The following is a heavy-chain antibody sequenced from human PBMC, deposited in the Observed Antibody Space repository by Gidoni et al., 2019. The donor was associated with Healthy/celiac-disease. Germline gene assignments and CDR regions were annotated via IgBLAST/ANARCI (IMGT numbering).Heavy chain of an antibody. CDR2: IYYSGST. Sequence: QLQLQESGPGLVKPSETLSLTCTVSGGSISSSSYYWGWIRQPPGKGLEWIGSIYYSGSTYYNPSLKSRDTISVDTSKNQFSLKLSSVTAADTAVYYCASLNNYYDSSGYLPWGQGTLVTVSS. J-gene: IGHJ4*02. CDR1: GGSISSSSYY. D-gene: IGHD3-22*01. V-gene: IGHV4-39*01. CDR3: ASLNNYYDSSGYLP.